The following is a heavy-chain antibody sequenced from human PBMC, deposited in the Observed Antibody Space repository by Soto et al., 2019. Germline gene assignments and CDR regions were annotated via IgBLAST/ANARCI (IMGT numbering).Heavy chain of an antibody. CDR2: ISYDGSNK. Sequence: GGSLRLSCAASGFTFSSYAMHWVRQAPGKGLEWVAVISYDGSNKYYADSVKGRFTISRDNSKNTLYMQMNSLRAEDTAVYYCARDFMGQDIGVVVAAKVGGMDVWGQGTTVTVSS. CDR3: ARDFMGQDIGVVVAAKVGGMDV. J-gene: IGHJ6*02. V-gene: IGHV3-30-3*01. D-gene: IGHD2-15*01. CDR1: GFTFSSYA.